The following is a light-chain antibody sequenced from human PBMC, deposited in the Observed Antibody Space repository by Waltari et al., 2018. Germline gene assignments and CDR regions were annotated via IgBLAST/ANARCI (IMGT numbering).Light chain of an antibody. V-gene: IGLV1-51*02. Sequence: QSVLTQPPSVSAAPGQRVTISCSGGRSNIGNNYVSWYRQFPGTAPKLLIYEDTERPSGIAGRFSGSKSCTSATLDITGLQAGDEADYYCGTWDSSLSGAVFGGGTHLTVL. CDR1: RSNIGNNY. J-gene: IGLJ7*01. CDR2: EDT. CDR3: GTWDSSLSGAV.